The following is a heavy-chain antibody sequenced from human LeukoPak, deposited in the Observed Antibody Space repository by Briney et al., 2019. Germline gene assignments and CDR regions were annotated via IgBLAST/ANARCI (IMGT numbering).Heavy chain of an antibody. J-gene: IGHJ3*02. D-gene: IGHD2-2*01. CDR2: MNPNSGNT. CDR1: GYTFTSYD. Sequence: EASVKVSCKASGYTFTSYDINWVRQATGQGLEWMGWMNPNSGNTGYAQKFQGRVTMTRNTSISTAYMELSSLRSDDTAVYYCARDMRRGADAFDIWGQGTMVTVSS. V-gene: IGHV1-8*01. CDR3: ARDMRRGADAFDI.